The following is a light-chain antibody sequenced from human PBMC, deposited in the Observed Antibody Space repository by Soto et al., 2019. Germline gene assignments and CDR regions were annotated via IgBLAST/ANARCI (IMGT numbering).Light chain of an antibody. V-gene: IGKV2-30*01. CDR3: MQGTHWPYT. CDR2: KVS. Sequence: DVVMTQSPLSLPVTLGQPASISCGSSQSLLYSDGHTYLNWFQQRPGQSPRRLIAKVSNRDSGVPDRFSASGSGTDLTLPISRVAAEDAGVSHCMQGTHWPYTLAQGPKVHIK. CDR1: QSLLYSDGHTY. J-gene: IGKJ2*01.